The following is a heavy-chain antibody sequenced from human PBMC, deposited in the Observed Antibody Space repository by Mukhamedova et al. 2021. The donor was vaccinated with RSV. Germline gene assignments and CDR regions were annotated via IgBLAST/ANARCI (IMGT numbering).Heavy chain of an antibody. D-gene: IGHD5-24*01. J-gene: IGHJ1*01. CDR3: ARDVETATVPYFQN. V-gene: IGHV4-59*01. Sequence: NPSLKSRVTISVDRSKNQFSLKLISVTAADTAVYYCARDVETATVPYFQNWGQGTLVTVSS.